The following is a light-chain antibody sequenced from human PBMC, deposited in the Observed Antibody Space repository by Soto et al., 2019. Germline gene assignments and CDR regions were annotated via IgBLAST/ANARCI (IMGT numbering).Light chain of an antibody. V-gene: IGLV4-69*01. CDR3: QTWATGILL. J-gene: IGLJ2*01. Sequence: QPVLTQSPSASASLGASVKLTCTLSSGHSSYAIAWHQQQPERGPRYLMKLNSDGSYSKGDGIPDRFSGSSSGAERYLTISSLQSEDEADYYCQTWATGILLFGAGTKLTVL. CDR1: SGHSSYA. CDR2: LNSDGSY.